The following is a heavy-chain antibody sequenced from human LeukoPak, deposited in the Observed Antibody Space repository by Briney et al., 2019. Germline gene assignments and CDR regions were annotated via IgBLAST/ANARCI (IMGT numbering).Heavy chain of an antibody. CDR1: GFTFSDHY. CDR2: TRNKANSYTT. CDR3: TRLSGDNWNYGGNFDS. D-gene: IGHD1-7*01. Sequence: GGSLRLSCAASGFTFSDHYMDWVRQAPGKGLEWVGRTRNKANSYTTEYAASVKGRFTISRDDSKNSLYLQMNSLKTEDTAVYYCTRLSGDNWNYGGNFDSWGQGTLVTVSS. V-gene: IGHV3-72*01. J-gene: IGHJ4*02.